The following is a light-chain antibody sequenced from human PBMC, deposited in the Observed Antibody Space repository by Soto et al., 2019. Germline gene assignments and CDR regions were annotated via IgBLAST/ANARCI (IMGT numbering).Light chain of an antibody. Sequence: EIVMTQSPATLSVSPGERATLSCRASQSISSNLAWYQHKPSQAPRLFIYGSSTRTTGIPATFSGSGSGTEFTVTISSLQSEDFAVYYCQQYNNWWTFGQGTKVVVK. CDR2: GSS. J-gene: IGKJ1*01. CDR1: QSISSN. CDR3: QQYNNWWT. V-gene: IGKV3-15*01.